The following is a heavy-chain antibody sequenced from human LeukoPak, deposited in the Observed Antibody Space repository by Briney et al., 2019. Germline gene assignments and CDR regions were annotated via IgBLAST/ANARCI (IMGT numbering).Heavy chain of an antibody. Sequence: GRSLRLSCAASGFTFDDYAMYWDRQAPGKGLEWVSGISWDSGSIGYADSVKGRFTISRDNAKDSLYLQMNSLRAEDTALYYCAKANHYGDYLDYWGQGTLVTVSS. CDR3: AKANHYGDYLDY. CDR2: ISWDSGSI. J-gene: IGHJ4*02. CDR1: GFTFDDYA. D-gene: IGHD4-17*01. V-gene: IGHV3-9*01.